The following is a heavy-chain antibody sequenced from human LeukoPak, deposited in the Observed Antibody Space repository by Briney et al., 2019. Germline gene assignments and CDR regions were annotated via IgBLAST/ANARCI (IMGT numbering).Heavy chain of an antibody. J-gene: IGHJ4*02. CDR2: LYYSGST. Sequence: SETLSLTCTVSGGSISSSSYYCGWIRQPPGKGLEWIGSLYYSGSTHYNPSLKSRVTISVDTSKNQFSLKLSSVTAADTAVYYCANSANYGGNSGFFDYWGQGTLVTVSS. V-gene: IGHV4-39*01. CDR3: ANSANYGGNSGFFDY. D-gene: IGHD4-23*01. CDR1: GGSISSSSYY.